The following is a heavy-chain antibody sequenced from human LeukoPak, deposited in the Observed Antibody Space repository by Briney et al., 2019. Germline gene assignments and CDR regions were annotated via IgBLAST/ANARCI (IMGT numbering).Heavy chain of an antibody. CDR1: GGSISSYY. Sequence: PSETLSLTCTVSGGSISSYYWSWIRQPPGKGLEWIGYIYYSGSTNYNPSLKSRVTISVDTSKSHFSLKLSSVTAADTAVYYCARGYSSSSLYFDSWGQGTLVTVSS. V-gene: IGHV4-59*01. D-gene: IGHD6-6*01. CDR3: ARGYSSSSLYFDS. J-gene: IGHJ4*02. CDR2: IYYSGST.